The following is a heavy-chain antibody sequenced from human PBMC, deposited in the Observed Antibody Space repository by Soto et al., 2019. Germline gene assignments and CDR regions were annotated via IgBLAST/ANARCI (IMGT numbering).Heavy chain of an antibody. Sequence: PSETLSLTCTVSGGSISSYYWSWIRQPPGKGLEWIGYIYYSGSTNYNPSLKSRVTISVDTSKNQFSLKLSSVTAADTAVYYCARYKSNYYYGIDVWGQGTTVTVSS. CDR1: GGSISSYY. D-gene: IGHD1-20*01. V-gene: IGHV4-59*01. CDR3: ARYKSNYYYGIDV. CDR2: IYYSGST. J-gene: IGHJ6*02.